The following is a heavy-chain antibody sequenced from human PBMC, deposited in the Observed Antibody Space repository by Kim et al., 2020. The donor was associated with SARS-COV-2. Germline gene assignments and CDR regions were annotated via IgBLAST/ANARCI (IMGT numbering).Heavy chain of an antibody. CDR1: GFTFSTYA. CDR3: AKATLGYCSNGVCPRYGMDL. V-gene: IGHV3-23*01. CDR2: ISGSGVGT. D-gene: IGHD2-8*01. J-gene: IGHJ6*02. Sequence: GGSLRLSCAASGFTFSTYAMSWVRQAPGKGLEWVSGISGSGVGTYYADSVKGRFTISRDNPKNTLYVQMNSLRVEDTAVYYCAKATLGYCSNGVCPRYGMDLWGQGPTVTVSS.